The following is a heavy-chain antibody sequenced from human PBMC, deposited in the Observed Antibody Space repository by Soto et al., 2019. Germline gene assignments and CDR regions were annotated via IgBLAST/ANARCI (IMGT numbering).Heavy chain of an antibody. CDR3: AKDLFTMVRLFDS. D-gene: IGHD3-10*01. V-gene: IGHV3-11*01. Sequence: QVQLVESGGGLVKPGGSLRLSCAASGFTFSDYYMSWIRQAPGKGLEWVSYISSRGSTIYYADSVKGRFTISRDNSKNTLYLQMNSLRAEDTAVYYCAKDLFTMVRLFDSWGQGTLVTVSS. CDR2: ISSRGSTI. CDR1: GFTFSDYY. J-gene: IGHJ4*02.